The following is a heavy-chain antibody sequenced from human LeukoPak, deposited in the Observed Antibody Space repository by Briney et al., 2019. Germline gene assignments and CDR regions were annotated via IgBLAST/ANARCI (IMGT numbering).Heavy chain of an antibody. D-gene: IGHD4-23*01. CDR3: ATRDPRNSGDY. J-gene: IGHJ4*02. CDR2: IIPIFGTA. CDR1: GGTFSSYA. Sequence: SVKVSCKASGGTFSSYAISWVRQAPGQGLEWMGGIIPIFGTANYAQKFQGGVTITADESTSTAYMELSSLRSEDTAVYYCATRDPRNSGDYWGQGTLVTVSS. V-gene: IGHV1-69*01.